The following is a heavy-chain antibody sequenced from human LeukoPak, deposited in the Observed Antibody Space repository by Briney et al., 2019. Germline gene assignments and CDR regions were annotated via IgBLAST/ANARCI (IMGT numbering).Heavy chain of an antibody. D-gene: IGHD2-21*01. Sequence: SETLSLTCTVSGYSISSGYYWGWIRQPPVKGLEWIGSIYHSGSTYYNPSLKSRVTISEDTSKNQFSLKLSSVTAADTAVYYCARGRALFDWGQGTLVTVSS. CDR2: IYHSGST. CDR1: GYSISSGYY. CDR3: ARGRALFD. V-gene: IGHV4-38-2*02. J-gene: IGHJ4*02.